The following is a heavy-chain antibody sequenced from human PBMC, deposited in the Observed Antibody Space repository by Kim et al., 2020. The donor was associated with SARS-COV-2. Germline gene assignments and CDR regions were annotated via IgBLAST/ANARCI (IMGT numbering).Heavy chain of an antibody. Sequence: YADSVKGRFTISRDNSKNTLYLQMNSLRAEDTAVYYCAKDGQLASSAIDYWGQGTLVTVSS. CDR3: AKDGQLASSAIDY. J-gene: IGHJ4*02. V-gene: IGHV3-30*02. D-gene: IGHD6-6*01.